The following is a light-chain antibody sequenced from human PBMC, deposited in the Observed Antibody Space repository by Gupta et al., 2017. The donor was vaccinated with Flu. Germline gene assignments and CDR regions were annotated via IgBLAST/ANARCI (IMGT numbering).Light chain of an antibody. CDR2: EVR. CDR1: FTDVGGYTY. J-gene: IGLJ2*01. Sequence: QSALTQPASVSVSPGQSITTPWTGAFTDVGGYTYVSWFQQHPGKAPELKIFEVRSRTAGGSPRFSGYCSGNTAALTIADVRAEDEDVYDCAAHTADSKVFGGGTKLTVL. V-gene: IGLV2-14*01. CDR3: AAHTADSKV.